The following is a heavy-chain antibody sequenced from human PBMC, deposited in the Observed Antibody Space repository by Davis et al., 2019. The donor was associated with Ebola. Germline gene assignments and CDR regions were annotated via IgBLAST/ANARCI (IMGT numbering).Heavy chain of an antibody. CDR3: ARDTTGGY. J-gene: IGHJ4*02. V-gene: IGHV3-21*01. Sequence: GESLKISCAASGFTFSSYSMNWVRQAPGKGLEWVSSISSSSSYIYYADSVKGRFTISRDNAKNSLYLQMNSLRAEDTAVYYCARDTTGGYWGQGTLVTVSS. CDR2: ISSSSSYI. D-gene: IGHD1-14*01. CDR1: GFTFSSYS.